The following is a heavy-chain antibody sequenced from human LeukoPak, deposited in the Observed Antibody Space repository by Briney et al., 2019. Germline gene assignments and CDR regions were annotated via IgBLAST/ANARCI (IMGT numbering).Heavy chain of an antibody. CDR3: AKRDRDPDGYNHYYYGLDV. J-gene: IGHJ6*02. CDR1: GFTFDDYA. CDR2: ISWNSGTM. Sequence: GGSLRLSCAASGFTFDDYAIHWVRQAPGKGLEWVSGISWNSGTMGYADSVKGRFTTSRDNAKKSLYLQMNNLRAEDTALYYCAKRDRDPDGYNHYYYGLDVWGQGTTVIVSS. V-gene: IGHV3-9*01. D-gene: IGHD5-24*01.